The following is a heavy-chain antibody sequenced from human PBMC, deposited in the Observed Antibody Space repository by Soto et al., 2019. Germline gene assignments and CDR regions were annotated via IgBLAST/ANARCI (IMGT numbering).Heavy chain of an antibody. J-gene: IGHJ4*02. CDR3: AKDRQWLDY. CDR2: ISYDGSNK. D-gene: IGHD6-19*01. V-gene: IGHV3-30*18. Sequence: GGSLRLSCAASGFTFSSYGMHWVRQAPGKGLEWVAVISYDGSNKYYADSVKGRFTISRDNSKNTLYLQMNSLRAEDTAVYYCAKDRQWLDYWGQGTLVTVSS. CDR1: GFTFSSYG.